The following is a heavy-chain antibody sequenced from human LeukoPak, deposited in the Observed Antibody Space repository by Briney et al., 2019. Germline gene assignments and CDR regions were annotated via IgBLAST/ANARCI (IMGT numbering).Heavy chain of an antibody. J-gene: IGHJ5*02. V-gene: IGHV1-8*01. CDR2: MNPNSGNT. CDR1: GYTFTSYD. D-gene: IGHD2-8*01. Sequence: ASVKVSCKASGYTFTSYDINWVRQATGQGLEWMGWMNPNSGNTGYAQKFQGRVIMTRNTSISTAYMELSSLRSEDTAVYYCARNPNIVLMVYDNWFDPWGQGTLVTVSS. CDR3: ARNPNIVLMVYDNWFDP.